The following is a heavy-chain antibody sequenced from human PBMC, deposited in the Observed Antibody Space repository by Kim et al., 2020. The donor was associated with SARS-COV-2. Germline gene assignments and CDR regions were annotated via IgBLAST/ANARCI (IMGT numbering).Heavy chain of an antibody. V-gene: IGHV1-2*06. J-gene: IGHJ4*02. CDR1: GYSFSDYN. D-gene: IGHD2-8*01. Sequence: ASVKVSCKASGYSFSDYNIHWVRQAPGQGLEWMGRISPNGGGTGYAQKFRGRVIITRDTSITTAYMELTGLVSDDTAVYYCARGYCVNGVCYARDYWGQG. CDR3: ARGYCVNGVCYARDY. CDR2: ISPNGGGT.